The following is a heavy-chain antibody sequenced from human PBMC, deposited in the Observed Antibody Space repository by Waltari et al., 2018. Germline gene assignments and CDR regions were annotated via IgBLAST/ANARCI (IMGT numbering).Heavy chain of an antibody. J-gene: IGHJ2*01. CDR3: ARDVAGYYYFDL. CDR1: GFTVSNYY. V-gene: IGHV3-53*01. CDR2: INSGGDT. Sequence: EVQLVESGGGLIQPGGSLRLSCAASGFTVSNYYMSWVRQAPGKGLEWVSVINSGGDTHYADSVKGRFTISRENSKNTIYLQLNTLRAEDTALYYCARDVAGYYYFDLWGRGTLVTV.